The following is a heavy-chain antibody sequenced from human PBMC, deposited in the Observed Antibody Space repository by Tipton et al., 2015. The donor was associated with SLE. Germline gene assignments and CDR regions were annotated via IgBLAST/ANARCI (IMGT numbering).Heavy chain of an antibody. Sequence: SLRLSCAASGFTFEDFAMHWVRQAPGKGLEWVSGISSNGASFGYADSLKGRVTISRDNAKNSLYLQMNSLRSEDTALYFCARSLTVTSYLDYWGQGTLVTISS. CDR3: ARSLTVTSYLDY. CDR1: GFTFEDFA. D-gene: IGHD4-17*01. V-gene: IGHV3-9*01. CDR2: ISSNGASF. J-gene: IGHJ4*02.